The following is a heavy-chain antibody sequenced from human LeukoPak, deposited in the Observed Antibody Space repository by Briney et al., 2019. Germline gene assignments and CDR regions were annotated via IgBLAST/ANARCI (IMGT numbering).Heavy chain of an antibody. CDR2: ISAYNGNT. CDR3: ASSGDYYDSSGYYDRFDY. D-gene: IGHD3-22*01. Sequence: GASVKVSYKASGYTFTSYGISWVRQAPGQGLEWMGWISAYNGNTNYAQKLQGRVTMTTDTSTSTAYMELRSLRSDDTAVYYCASSGDYYDSSGYYDRFDYWGQGTLVTVSS. V-gene: IGHV1-18*01. CDR1: GYTFTSYG. J-gene: IGHJ4*02.